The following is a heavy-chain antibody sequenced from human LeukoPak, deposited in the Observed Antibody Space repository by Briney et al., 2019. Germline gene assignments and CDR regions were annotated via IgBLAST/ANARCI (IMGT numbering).Heavy chain of an antibody. Sequence: GGSLRLSCAASGFTFDDYAMHWVRQAPGKGLEWVSGISWNSGSIGYADSVKGRFTISRDNAKDSLYLQMNSLRAEDTALYYCAKEQRNNWFDPWGQGTLVTVSS. CDR2: ISWNSGSI. V-gene: IGHV3-9*01. CDR3: AKEQRNNWFDP. J-gene: IGHJ5*02. D-gene: IGHD6-25*01. CDR1: GFTFDDYA.